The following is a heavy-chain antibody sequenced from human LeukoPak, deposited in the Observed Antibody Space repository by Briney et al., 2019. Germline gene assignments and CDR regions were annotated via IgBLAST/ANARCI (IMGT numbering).Heavy chain of an antibody. CDR3: AREVRVDLGDPRNYFYYYYMDV. V-gene: IGHV4-59*01. J-gene: IGHJ6*03. D-gene: IGHD2-21*01. CDR1: GGSISEYY. Sequence: SETLSLTCTVSGGSISEYYWSWIRQPPGKGLEWIGYIYYSGSTNYNPSLKSRITISADTSKNQFSLTLSSVTAADTAVYYCAREVRVDLGDPRNYFYYYYMDVWGKGTTVTVSS. CDR2: IYYSGST.